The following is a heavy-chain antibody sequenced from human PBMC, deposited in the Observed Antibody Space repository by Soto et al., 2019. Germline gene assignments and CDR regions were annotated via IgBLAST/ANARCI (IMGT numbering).Heavy chain of an antibody. Sequence: EVQLVESGGGLVQPGGSLRVSWAASGFTFRSHRIHWVRQAPGKGLEWVSRIDTDGGGTSYADSVKGRFTISTDNAENTVYLQMNGLRVEDTAVYYCATVFDVWGQGTLVTVSS. CDR3: ATVFDV. V-gene: IGHV3-74*01. CDR1: GFTFRSHR. D-gene: IGHD4-17*01. CDR2: IDTDGGGT. J-gene: IGHJ4*02.